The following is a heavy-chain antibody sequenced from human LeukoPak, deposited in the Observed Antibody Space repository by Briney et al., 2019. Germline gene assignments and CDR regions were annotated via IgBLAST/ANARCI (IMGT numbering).Heavy chain of an antibody. J-gene: IGHJ6*03. CDR1: GFTFSNYA. D-gene: IGHD6-13*01. CDR3: AKPPLSSSWGEIYYYYYYMDV. V-gene: IGHV3-30*04. Sequence: PGRSLRLFCAASGFTFSNYAMHWVRQAPGKGLEWVAVISYDGNNKYYADSVKGRFTISRDDSNNTLYLQMNSVRAEDTAVYYCAKPPLSSSWGEIYYYYYYMDVWGKGTTVTVSS. CDR2: ISYDGNNK.